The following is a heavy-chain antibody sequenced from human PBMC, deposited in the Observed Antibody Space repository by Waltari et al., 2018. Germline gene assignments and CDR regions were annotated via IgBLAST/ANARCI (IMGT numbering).Heavy chain of an antibody. CDR1: GGSFSGYY. J-gene: IGHJ6*02. Sequence: QVQLQQWGAGLLKPSETLSLTCAVYGGSFSGYYWSWIRQPPGKGLEWIGEINHRGSTNYNPSLKSRVTISVDTSKNQFSLKLSSVTAADTAVYYCRVEQLAYYYYYGMDVWGQGTTVTVSS. CDR2: INHRGST. CDR3: RVEQLAYYYYYGMDV. V-gene: IGHV4-34*01. D-gene: IGHD6-6*01.